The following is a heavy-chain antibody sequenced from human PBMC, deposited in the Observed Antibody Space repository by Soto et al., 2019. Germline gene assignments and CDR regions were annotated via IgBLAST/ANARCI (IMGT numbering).Heavy chain of an antibody. V-gene: IGHV1-69*01. J-gene: IGHJ4*02. CDR3: ASLLGDHDY. Sequence: QVQLVQSGAEVKKPGSSVQVSCTASGGTFSSYAISWVRQAPGQGLEWMGGIIPIFGTANYAQQFQGRVTITSDESTSTAYMELSSLRSEDTAVYYCASLLGDHDYWGQGTLVTVSS. CDR1: GGTFSSYA. D-gene: IGHD3-16*01. CDR2: IIPIFGTA.